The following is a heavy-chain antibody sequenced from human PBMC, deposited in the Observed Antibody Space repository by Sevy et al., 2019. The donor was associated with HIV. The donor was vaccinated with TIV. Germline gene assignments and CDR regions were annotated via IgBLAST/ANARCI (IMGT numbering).Heavy chain of an antibody. Sequence: GGSLRLSCVTSGFTFDDHGMHWVREIPGKGLEWVSGASWNGRSLGYADTVKGRFISSRDIAKKSVSLQMNSLRTEDTALYYCARDAGTGGSYMGYYFGMDVWGQGLTVTVSS. V-gene: IGHV3-9*01. CDR3: ARDAGTGGSYMGYYFGMDV. J-gene: IGHJ6*02. D-gene: IGHD3-10*01. CDR1: GFTFDDHG. CDR2: ASWNGRSL.